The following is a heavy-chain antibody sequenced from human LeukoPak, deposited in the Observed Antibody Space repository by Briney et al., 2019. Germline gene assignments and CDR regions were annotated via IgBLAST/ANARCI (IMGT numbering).Heavy chain of an antibody. V-gene: IGHV1-69*13. J-gene: IGHJ6*03. CDR3: ARGSCSSTSCYPYYYYYMDV. CDR2: IIPIFGTA. D-gene: IGHD2-2*01. CDR1: GGTFSSYA. Sequence: GASVKVSCKASGGTFSSYAISWVRQAPGQGLGWMGGIIPIFGTANYAQKFQGRVTITADESTSTAYMELSSLRSEDTAVYYCARGSCSSTSCYPYYYYYMDVWGKGTTVTVSS.